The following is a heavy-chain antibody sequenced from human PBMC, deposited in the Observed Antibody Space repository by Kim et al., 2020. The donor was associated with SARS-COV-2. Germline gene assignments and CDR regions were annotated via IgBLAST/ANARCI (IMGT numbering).Heavy chain of an antibody. Sequence: ASVKVSCKASGYTFTSYGISWVRQAPGQGLEWMGWISAYNGNTNYAQKLQGRVTMTTDTSTSTAYMELRSLRSDDTAVYYCARTYSSSWYWTPSFDYWGQGTLVTVSS. J-gene: IGHJ4*02. D-gene: IGHD6-13*01. CDR2: ISAYNGNT. CDR1: GYTFTSYG. CDR3: ARTYSSSWYWTPSFDY. V-gene: IGHV1-18*01.